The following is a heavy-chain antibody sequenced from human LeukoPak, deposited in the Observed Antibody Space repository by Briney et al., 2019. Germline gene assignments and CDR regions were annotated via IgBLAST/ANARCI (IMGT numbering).Heavy chain of an antibody. CDR2: ISGSGGST. V-gene: IGHV3-23*01. J-gene: IGHJ4*02. D-gene: IGHD6-13*01. CDR1: GFTFSSYA. Sequence: GGSLRLSCAAPGFTFSSYAMSWVRQAPGKGLEWVSAISGSGGSTYYADSVKGRFTISRDNSKNTLYLQMNSLRAEDTAVYYCAKDMPLPYSSSWYGPGTSGDYWGQGTLVTVSS. CDR3: AKDMPLPYSSSWYGPGTSGDY.